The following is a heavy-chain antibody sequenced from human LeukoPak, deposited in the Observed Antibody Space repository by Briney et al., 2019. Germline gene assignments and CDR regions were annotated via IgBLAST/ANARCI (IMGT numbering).Heavy chain of an antibody. J-gene: IGHJ5*02. CDR2: LRSDGINT. V-gene: IGHV3-30*02. Sequence: GGSLRLSCAASGFTFSNTYGMHWVRQAPGKGLEWVAFLRSDGINTDYADSVKGRFTISRDNSKKTLYLQMNSLRVEDTAVYYCAKDLGQWLVFRSNWFDPWGQGTLVTVSS. D-gene: IGHD6-19*01. CDR1: GFTFSNTYG. CDR3: AKDLGQWLVFRSNWFDP.